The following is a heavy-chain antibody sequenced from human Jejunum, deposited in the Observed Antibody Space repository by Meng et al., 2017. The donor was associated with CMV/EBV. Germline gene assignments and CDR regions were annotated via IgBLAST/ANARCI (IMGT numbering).Heavy chain of an antibody. CDR1: GFTFSTYT. V-gene: IGHV3-23*03. Sequence: GFTFSTYTMNWGRQAPGKELEWVSNIYGGGTTTYYADSVKSRFTISRDDSKNTVYLQMNSVRADDTAVYYCAKDKTPDGLFNFDFWGQGTQVTVSS. D-gene: IGHD1-14*01. J-gene: IGHJ4*02. CDR2: IYGGGTTT. CDR3: AKDKTPDGLFNFDF.